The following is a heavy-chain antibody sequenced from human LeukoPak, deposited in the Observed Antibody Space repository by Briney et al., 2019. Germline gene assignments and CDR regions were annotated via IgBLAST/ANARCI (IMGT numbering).Heavy chain of an antibody. D-gene: IGHD3-10*01. CDR1: GFTFSSSW. CDR3: VRAHHPGGWFDP. CDR2: INQDGGEI. J-gene: IGHJ5*02. V-gene: IGHV3-7*04. Sequence: GGSLRLSCAASGFTFSSSWMTWVRQAPGKGLEWVASINQDGGEIHYVDSVKGRFTISRDNAKNSLYLQMNSLTAEGTAVHYCVRAHHPGGWFDPWGQGTLVTVSS.